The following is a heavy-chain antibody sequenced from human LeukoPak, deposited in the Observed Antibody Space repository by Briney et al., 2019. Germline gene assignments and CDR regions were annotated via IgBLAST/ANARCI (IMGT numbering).Heavy chain of an antibody. D-gene: IGHD3-22*01. CDR3: ARDYYYDTSGYLNY. CDR1: GYPFSTYY. V-gene: IGHV1-46*01. CDR2: ISPTTGST. Sequence: ASVKVSCKASGYPFSTYYVHWVRQAPGQGLEWMGIISPTTGSTNYAQEFQGRVTMTRDMSTSTVYMELSSLRSEDTAVYYCARDYYYDTSGYLNYWGQGTLVTVSS. J-gene: IGHJ4*02.